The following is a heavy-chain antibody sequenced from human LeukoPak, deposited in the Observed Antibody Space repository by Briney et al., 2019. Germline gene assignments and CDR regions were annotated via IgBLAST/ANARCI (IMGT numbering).Heavy chain of an antibody. D-gene: IGHD6-13*01. CDR3: ARGSSPPRAYYFDY. V-gene: IGHV4-34*01. CDR1: GGSFSGYY. J-gene: IGHJ4*02. CDR2: INHSGST. Sequence: SETLSRTCAVYGGSFSGYYWSWIRQPPGKGPEWIGEINHSGSTNYNPSLKSRVTISVDTSKNQFSLKLSSVTAADTAVYYCARGSSPPRAYYFDYWGQGTLVTVSS.